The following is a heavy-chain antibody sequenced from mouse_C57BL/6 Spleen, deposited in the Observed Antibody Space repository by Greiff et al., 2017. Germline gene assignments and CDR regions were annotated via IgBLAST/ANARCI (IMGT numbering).Heavy chain of an antibody. Sequence: VKLQQSGPELVKPGASVKISCKASGYTFTDYYINWVKQRPEQGLEWIGRIDPEDGETKYAPTFQGKATITADTSSNTAYLQLSSLTSEDTAVYYCARSGGYAAAAWFAYWGQGTLVTVSA. CDR1: GYTFTDYY. CDR2: IDPEDGET. CDR3: ARSGGYAAAAWFAY. J-gene: IGHJ3*01. V-gene: IGHV14-2*02. D-gene: IGHD3-1*01.